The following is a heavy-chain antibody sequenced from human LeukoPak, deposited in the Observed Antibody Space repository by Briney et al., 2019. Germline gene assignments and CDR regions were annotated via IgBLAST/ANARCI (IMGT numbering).Heavy chain of an antibody. V-gene: IGHV4-39*01. D-gene: IGHD4-17*01. CDR2: IYYSGST. J-gene: IGHJ5*02. CDR1: GGSISSSSYY. Sequence: SETLSLTCTVSGGSISSSSYYWGWIRQPPGKGLEWIGSIYYSGSTYYNPSLKSRVTISVDTSKNQFSLKLSSATAADTAVYYCARRPSTIDYGDYPFWFDPWGQGTLVTVSS. CDR3: ARRPSTIDYGDYPFWFDP.